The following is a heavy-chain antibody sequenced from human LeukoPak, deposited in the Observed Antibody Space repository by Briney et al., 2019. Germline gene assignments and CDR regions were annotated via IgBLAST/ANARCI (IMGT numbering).Heavy chain of an antibody. CDR3: AKARATTDDYYYYGMDV. J-gene: IGHJ6*02. D-gene: IGHD1-26*01. Sequence: PGGSLRLSFAASGFTFSSYGMHRVRQAPGKGLEWVAFIRYDGSNKYYADSVKGRFTISRDNSKNTLYLQMNSLRAEDTAVYYCAKARATTDDYYYYGMDVWGQGTTVTVSS. V-gene: IGHV3-30*02. CDR2: IRYDGSNK. CDR1: GFTFSSYG.